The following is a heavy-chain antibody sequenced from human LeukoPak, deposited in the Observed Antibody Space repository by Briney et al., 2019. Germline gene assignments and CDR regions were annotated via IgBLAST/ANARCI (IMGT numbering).Heavy chain of an antibody. D-gene: IGHD3-10*01. V-gene: IGHV1-2*02. Sequence: GASVKVSCKASGYTFTGYYMHWVRQAPGQGLEWMGWINPNSGGTNYAQKFQGRVTMTRDTSISTAYMELSRLRSDDTAVYYCAVPRWGVWFGELLSMDVWGKGTTVTISS. CDR2: INPNSGGT. CDR1: GYTFTGYY. J-gene: IGHJ6*03. CDR3: AVPRWGVWFGELLSMDV.